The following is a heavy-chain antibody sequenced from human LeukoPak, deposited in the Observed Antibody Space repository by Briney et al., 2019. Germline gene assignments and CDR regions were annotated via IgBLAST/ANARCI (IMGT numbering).Heavy chain of an antibody. V-gene: IGHV5-51*01. CDR2: IYPGDSDT. CDR3: ARSYYYDSSGIDY. CDR1: GYNFATKW. J-gene: IGHJ4*02. D-gene: IGHD3-22*01. Sequence: GESLKISCKGSGYNFATKWIGWVRQMPGKGLEWMGIIYPGDSDTRYSPSFQGQVTISADKSINTAYLQWSSPKASDTAIYYCARSYYYDSSGIDYWGQGTLVTVSS.